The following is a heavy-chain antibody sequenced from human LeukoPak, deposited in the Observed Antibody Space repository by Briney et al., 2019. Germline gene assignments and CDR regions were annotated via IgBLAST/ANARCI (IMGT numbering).Heavy chain of an antibody. V-gene: IGHV4-39*07. CDR3: ARGREGDSSSWYNY. CDR1: GGSISSSSYY. Sequence: PSETLSLTCTVSGGSISSSSYYWGWIRQPPGKGLEWIGSIYYSGSTYYNPSLKSRVTISVDTSKNQFSLKLSSVTAADTAVYYCARGREGDSSSWYNYWGQGTLVTVSS. CDR2: IYYSGST. J-gene: IGHJ4*02. D-gene: IGHD6-13*01.